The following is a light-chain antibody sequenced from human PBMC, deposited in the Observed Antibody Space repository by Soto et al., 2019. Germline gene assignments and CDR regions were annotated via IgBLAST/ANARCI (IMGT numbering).Light chain of an antibody. Sequence: DVQMTQSPSSLSASVGDRVTITCRASQSISRYLIWYQQKPGKAPNLLIYDASTLQSGVPSRFSGSGSGTNFTLTISSLQSEDFATYYCQQSYNTPRAFGQGTKLEIK. V-gene: IGKV1-39*01. CDR1: QSISRY. CDR2: DAS. CDR3: QQSYNTPRA. J-gene: IGKJ1*01.